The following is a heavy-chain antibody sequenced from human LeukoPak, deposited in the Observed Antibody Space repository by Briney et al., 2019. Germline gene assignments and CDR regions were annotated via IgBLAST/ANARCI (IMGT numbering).Heavy chain of an antibody. D-gene: IGHD6-13*01. Sequence: SETLSLTCTVSGDSISGYYWGWIRQPPGKGLEWIGYIYDSGSTNYSPSLKSRITISGDTSKNQISLKLSSVTAADTALYYCARESYSSRSFDIWGQGTMVTVSS. V-gene: IGHV4-59*01. CDR2: IYDSGST. CDR3: ARESYSSRSFDI. CDR1: GDSISGYY. J-gene: IGHJ3*02.